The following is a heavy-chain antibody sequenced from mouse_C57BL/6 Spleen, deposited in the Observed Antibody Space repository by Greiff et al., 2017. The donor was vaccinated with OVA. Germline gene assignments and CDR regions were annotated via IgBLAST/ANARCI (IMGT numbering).Heavy chain of an antibody. J-gene: IGHJ2*01. D-gene: IGHD1-1*01. V-gene: IGHV2-9*01. CDR1: GFSLTSYG. Sequence: VMLVVSGPGLVAPSQILSITCTVSGFSLTSYGVDWVRQPPGKGLEWLGGIWGGGSTNYNSALMSRLSICKDNSKSQVFLKMNSLQTDDTTMYYCAKKALTTVVTTKGFFDYWGERNALTDCS. CDR3: AKKALTTVVTTKGFFDY. CDR2: IWGGGST.